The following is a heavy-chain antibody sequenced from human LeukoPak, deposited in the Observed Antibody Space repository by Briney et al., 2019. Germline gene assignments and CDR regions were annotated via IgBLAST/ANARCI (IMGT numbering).Heavy chain of an antibody. CDR1: GYTFTSYY. CDR3: ARDLSRYCSSTSCYSRWFDP. CDR2: INPSGGST. D-gene: IGHD2-2*01. J-gene: IGHJ5*02. Sequence: ASVKVSCKASGYTFTSYYMHWVRQAPGQGLEWMGIINPSGGSTSYAQKFQGRVTMTRDTSTSTVYMELSSLRSEDTAVYYCARDLSRYCSSTSCYSRWFDPWGQGTLVTVSS. V-gene: IGHV1-46*03.